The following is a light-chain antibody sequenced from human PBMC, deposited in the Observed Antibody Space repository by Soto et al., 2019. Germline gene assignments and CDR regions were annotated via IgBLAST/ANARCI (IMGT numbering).Light chain of an antibody. CDR2: DVS. J-gene: IGLJ1*01. V-gene: IGLV2-14*01. CDR1: SSDVGGYDY. CDR3: SSYTSSSLYV. Sequence: QSVLTQPASVSASPGQSITMSCTGTSSDVGGYDYVSWYQQRPGKAPKLMIYDVSNRPSGVSDRFSGSKFGNTASLTISGLQAEDEADYYCSSYTSSSLYVFGTGTKVTVL.